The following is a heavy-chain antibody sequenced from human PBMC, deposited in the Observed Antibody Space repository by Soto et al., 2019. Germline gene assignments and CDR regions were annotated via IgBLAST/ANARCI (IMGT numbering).Heavy chain of an antibody. V-gene: IGHV3-21*01. J-gene: IGHJ4*02. CDR3: ALGDYDILTGYYS. D-gene: IGHD3-9*01. Sequence: LRLSCAASGFTFSSYSMNWVRQAPGKGLEWVSSISSSSSYIYYADSVKGRFTISRDNAKNSLYLQMNSLRAEDTAVYYCALGDYDILTGYYSWGQGTLVTVSS. CDR1: GFTFSSYS. CDR2: ISSSSSYI.